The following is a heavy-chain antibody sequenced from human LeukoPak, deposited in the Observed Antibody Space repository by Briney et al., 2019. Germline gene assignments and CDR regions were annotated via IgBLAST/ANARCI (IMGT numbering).Heavy chain of an antibody. V-gene: IGHV3-23*01. J-gene: IGHJ6*03. CDR3: AKEGGGGATGGGGYYYYMDV. CDR1: GFTFRSYA. CDR2: ISGGGGST. Sequence: PGGSLRLSCAASGFTFRSYAMSWVRQAPGKGLEWVSAISGGGGSTYYADSVKGRFTISRDNFKNTLFLQMKSLRAEDTAIYYCAKEGGGGATGGGGYYYYMDVWGKGTTVTVSS. D-gene: IGHD3-16*01.